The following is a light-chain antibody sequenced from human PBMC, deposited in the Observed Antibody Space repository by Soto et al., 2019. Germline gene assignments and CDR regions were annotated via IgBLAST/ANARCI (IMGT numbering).Light chain of an antibody. CDR3: QQYGSSQIT. CDR2: GTS. V-gene: IGKV3-20*01. J-gene: IGKJ4*01. Sequence: EIVLTQSPGTLSLSPGQKATLSCRASQSVSSSFLAWYKQKPGQAPRLLIYGTSSRATGIPDRFSGSGSGTDFTLTISRLEPEDFAVYYCQQYGSSQITFGGGTKVDIK. CDR1: QSVSSSF.